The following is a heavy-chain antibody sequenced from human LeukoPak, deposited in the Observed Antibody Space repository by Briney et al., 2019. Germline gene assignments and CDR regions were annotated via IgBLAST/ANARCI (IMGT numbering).Heavy chain of an antibody. CDR3: ARGMSSSYPFDY. D-gene: IGHD6-6*01. V-gene: IGHV4-61*02. CDR2: IYTSGST. CDR1: GGSISSGSYY. J-gene: IGHJ4*02. Sequence: SETLSLTCTVSGGSISSGSYYWSWIRQPAGKGLEWIGRIYTSGSTNYNPSLKSRVTISVDTSKNQFSLKLSSVTAADTAVYYCARGMSSSYPFDYWGQGTLVTVSS.